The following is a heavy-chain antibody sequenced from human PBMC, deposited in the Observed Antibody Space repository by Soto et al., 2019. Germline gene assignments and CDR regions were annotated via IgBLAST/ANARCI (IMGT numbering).Heavy chain of an antibody. CDR3: AKDIARPYIWGSYRSLFDY. D-gene: IGHD3-16*02. V-gene: IGHV3-23*01. CDR2: ISGSGGST. Sequence: GGSLRLSCAASGFTFSSYAMSWVRQAPGKGLEWVSAISGSGGSTYYADSVKGRFTISRDNSKNTLYLQMNSLRAEDTAVYYCAKDIARPYIWGSYRSLFDYWGQGTLVTVSS. J-gene: IGHJ4*02. CDR1: GFTFSSYA.